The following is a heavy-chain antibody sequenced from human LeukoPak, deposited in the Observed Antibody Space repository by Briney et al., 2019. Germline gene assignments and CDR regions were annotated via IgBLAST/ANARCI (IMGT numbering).Heavy chain of an antibody. V-gene: IGHV3-23*01. CDR3: AKTSGYRRFDP. D-gene: IGHD5-12*01. CDR1: GVTFSSYA. CDR2: ISGSGGST. J-gene: IGHJ5*02. Sequence: PGGSLRLSCAASGVTFSSYAMSWVCQGPGPGLELVSAISGSGGSTYFADSVKGRFTISRDNSKNTLYLQMNSLRAEDTAVYYCAKTSGYRRFDPWGQGTLVTVSS.